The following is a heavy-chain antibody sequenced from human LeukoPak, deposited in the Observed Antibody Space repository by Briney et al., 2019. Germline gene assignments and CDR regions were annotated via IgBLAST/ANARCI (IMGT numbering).Heavy chain of an antibody. V-gene: IGHV4-34*01. Sequence: SETLSLTCAVHGGSFSGYYWSWIRQPPGKGLEWIGEINHSGSTNYNPSLKSRVTISVDTSKNQFSLKLSSVTAADTAVYYCARRGFYYYYYGMDVWGQGTTVTVSS. J-gene: IGHJ6*02. CDR3: ARRGFYYYYYGMDV. CDR2: INHSGST. CDR1: GGSFSGYY.